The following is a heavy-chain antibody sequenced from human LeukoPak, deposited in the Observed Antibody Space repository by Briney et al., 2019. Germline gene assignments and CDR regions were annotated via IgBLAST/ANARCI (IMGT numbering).Heavy chain of an antibody. D-gene: IGHD3-22*01. CDR3: ARHRDYYDS. CDR1: GASINNSF. V-gene: IGHV4-59*08. CDR2: IYSSGSA. Sequence: SETLSLTCTVSGASINNSFWTWIRQPPGKGLEWIGYIYSSGSANYNPSLKSRVIISGDTSKNQISLNLTSVTAADTALYFCARHRDYYDSWGHGTLVTVSS. J-gene: IGHJ4*01.